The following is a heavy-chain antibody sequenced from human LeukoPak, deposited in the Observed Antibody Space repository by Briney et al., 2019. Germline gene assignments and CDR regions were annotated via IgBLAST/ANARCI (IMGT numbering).Heavy chain of an antibody. CDR3: ARGGGRGSSSGANYYYYGMDV. CDR1: GGSISSYY. Sequence: SETLSLTCTVSGGSISSYYWSWIRQPPGKGLEWIGYIYYSGSTNYNPSLKSRVTIPVDTSKDQFSLKLSSVTAADTAVYYCARGGGRGSSSGANYYYYGMDVWGQGTTVTVSS. D-gene: IGHD6-6*01. J-gene: IGHJ6*02. V-gene: IGHV4-59*01. CDR2: IYYSGST.